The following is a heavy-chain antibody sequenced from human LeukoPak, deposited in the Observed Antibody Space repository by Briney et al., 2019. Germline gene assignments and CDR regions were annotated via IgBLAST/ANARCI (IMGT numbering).Heavy chain of an antibody. D-gene: IGHD5-24*01. CDR3: ARDLGGDGYNKFDY. Sequence: PGGSLRLSCAASGFTFSNYIMNWVRQAPGKGLELVSSISTGSRHTYYAASVKGRFTISRDDAKNSLYLQMNSLRADDTAVYYCARDLGGDGYNKFDYWGQGTLVTVSP. V-gene: IGHV3-21*01. CDR2: ISTGSRHT. CDR1: GFTFSNYI. J-gene: IGHJ4*02.